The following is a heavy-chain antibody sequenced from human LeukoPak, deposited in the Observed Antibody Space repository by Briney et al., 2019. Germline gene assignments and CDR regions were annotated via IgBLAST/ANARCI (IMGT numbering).Heavy chain of an antibody. J-gene: IGHJ4*02. D-gene: IGHD1-14*01. CDR1: GFTFSSYW. V-gene: IGHV3-7*01. CDR2: IKQDGSEK. Sequence: GGSLRLSCAASGFTFSSYWMSWVRQAPGKGLEWVANIKQDGSEKYYVDSVKGRFTISRDNSKNTMSVQMDDLRAEDTAVYYCTRYNNDHFDYWGQGTLVTVSS. CDR3: TRYNNDHFDY.